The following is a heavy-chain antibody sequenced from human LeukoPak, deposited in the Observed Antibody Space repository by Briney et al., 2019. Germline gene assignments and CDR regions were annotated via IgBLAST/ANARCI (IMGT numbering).Heavy chain of an antibody. V-gene: IGHV3-74*01. Sequence: GGSLRLSCAASGFTFSDYGMHWVRQAPGKGLVWVSRINSDGSSTIYADSVKGRFTISRDNAKNTLYLQMNSLRAEDTAVYYCARDSGSYSNWFDPWGQGTLVTVSS. CDR1: GFTFSDYG. CDR2: INSDGSST. CDR3: ARDSGSYSNWFDP. D-gene: IGHD1-26*01. J-gene: IGHJ5*02.